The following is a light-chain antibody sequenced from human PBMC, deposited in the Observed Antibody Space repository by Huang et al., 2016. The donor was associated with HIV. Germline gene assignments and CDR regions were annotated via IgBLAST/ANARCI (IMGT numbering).Light chain of an antibody. J-gene: IGKJ2*01. CDR3: QQYNKWPPEYT. Sequence: VMMSQSPATLAASPGERVTLSCGASQSVNTNLAWYQQKPGQPPRLLLYAASTRSTGVPARFAGGGSETEFTRTIDGMQSDDFAVYYCQQYNKWPPEYTFGQGTRLEIK. V-gene: IGKV3-15*01. CDR2: AAS. CDR1: QSVNTN.